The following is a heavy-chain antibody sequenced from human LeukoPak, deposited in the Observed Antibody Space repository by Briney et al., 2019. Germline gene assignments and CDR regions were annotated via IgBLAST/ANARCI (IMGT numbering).Heavy chain of an antibody. D-gene: IGHD3-10*01. CDR2: INYGGTT. CDR1: GGSISSYY. V-gene: IGHV4-59*05. Sequence: PSETLSLTCTVSGGSISSYYWSWIRQPAGKELEWIASINYGGTTYYNPSLKSRVTISVDTSKSQFSLRLSSVTAADTAVYLCARYVVYGSGKYYFDYWGQGSLVTVSS. CDR3: ARYVVYGSGKYYFDY. J-gene: IGHJ4*02.